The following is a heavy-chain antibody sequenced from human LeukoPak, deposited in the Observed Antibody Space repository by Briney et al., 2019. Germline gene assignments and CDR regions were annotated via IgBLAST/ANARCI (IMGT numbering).Heavy chain of an antibody. J-gene: IGHJ6*02. Sequence: SVKVSCKASGGTFISYAISWVRQAPGQGLEWTGRIIPIFGIANYAQKFQGRVTITADKSTSTAYMELSSLRSEDTAVYYCARDRSEYCSSTSCYTRHGMDVWGQGTTVTVSS. CDR2: IIPIFGIA. CDR3: ARDRSEYCSSTSCYTRHGMDV. V-gene: IGHV1-69*04. CDR1: GGTFISYA. D-gene: IGHD2-2*02.